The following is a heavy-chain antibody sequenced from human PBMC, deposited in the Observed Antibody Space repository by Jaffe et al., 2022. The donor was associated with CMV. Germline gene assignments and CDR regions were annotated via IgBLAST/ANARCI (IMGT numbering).Heavy chain of an antibody. CDR1: GGSFSGYY. D-gene: IGHD1-26*01. Sequence: QVQLQQWGAGLLKPSETLSLTCAVYGGSFSGYYWSWIRQPPGKGLEWIGEINHSGSTNYNPSLKSRVTISVDTSKNQFSLKLSSVTAADTAVYYCARGLSGSYSKGRIRAFDIWGQGTMVTVSS. CDR2: INHSGST. J-gene: IGHJ3*02. CDR3: ARGLSGSYSKGRIRAFDI. V-gene: IGHV4-34*01.